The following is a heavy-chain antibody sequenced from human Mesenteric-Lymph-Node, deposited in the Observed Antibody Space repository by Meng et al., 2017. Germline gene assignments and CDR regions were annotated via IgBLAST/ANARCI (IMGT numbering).Heavy chain of an antibody. CDR3: ARAQTTVVTPDFDY. J-gene: IGHJ4*02. D-gene: IGHD4-23*01. CDR2: ISSSSSYI. V-gene: IGHV3-21*01. Sequence: GESLKISCAASGFAFSSYVMTWVRLVPGKGLEWVSSISSSSSYIYYADSVKGRFTISRDNAKNSLYLQMNSLRAEDTAVYYCARAQTTVVTPDFDYWGQGTLVTVSS. CDR1: GFAFSSYV.